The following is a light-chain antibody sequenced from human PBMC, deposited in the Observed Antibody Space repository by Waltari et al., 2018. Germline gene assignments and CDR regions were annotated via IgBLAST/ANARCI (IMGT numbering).Light chain of an antibody. CDR2: SKN. CDR3: AAWDDSLNGVV. J-gene: IGLJ2*01. CDR1: SSTTGSNT. V-gene: IGLV1-44*01. Sequence: QSVLTQPPSASGTPGQRVTISCSGSSSTTGSNTVNWYQQLPGTAPKLLIYSKNQRPSGVPDRFSGSKSGTSASLAISGLQSEDEADYYCAAWDDSLNGVVFGGGTKLTVL.